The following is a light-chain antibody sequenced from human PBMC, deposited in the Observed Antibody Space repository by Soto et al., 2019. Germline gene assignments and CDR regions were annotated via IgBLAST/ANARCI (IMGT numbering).Light chain of an antibody. Sequence: EIVLTQSPATLSLSPGEGATLSCRASQSVSSYLAWYQQKPGQAPRLLIYDASNRATGITARFSGSGSGTDFTLIISSLEPEDFAVYYCQQRSNWPVTFGRGTKVEV. J-gene: IGKJ1*01. V-gene: IGKV3-11*01. CDR1: QSVSSY. CDR2: DAS. CDR3: QQRSNWPVT.